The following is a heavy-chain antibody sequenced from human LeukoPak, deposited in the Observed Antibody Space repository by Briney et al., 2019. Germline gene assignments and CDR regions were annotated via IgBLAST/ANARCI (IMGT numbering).Heavy chain of an antibody. CDR1: GGTFSSYA. D-gene: IGHD3-10*01. CDR3: ARYPPRGAFDI. V-gene: IGHV1-69*05. Sequence: ASVKVSCKASGGTFSSYAISWVRQAPGQGREWMGGIIPIFGTANYAQKFQGRVTITTDESTSTAYMELSSLRSEDTAVYYCARYPPRGAFDIWGQGTMVTVSS. CDR2: IIPIFGTA. J-gene: IGHJ3*02.